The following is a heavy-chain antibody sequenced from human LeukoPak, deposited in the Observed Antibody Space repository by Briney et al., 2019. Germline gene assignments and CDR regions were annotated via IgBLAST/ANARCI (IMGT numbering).Heavy chain of an antibody. CDR2: IYYSGST. Sequence: PSETLSLTCTVSGGSISSYYWSWIRQPPGKGLEWIGYIYYSGSTNYNPSLESRVTMSVDTSKSQFSLKLSSVTAADTAVYFCVRDYWGSLDYWGQGILVTVSS. D-gene: IGHD7-27*01. V-gene: IGHV4-59*01. CDR3: VRDYWGSLDY. CDR1: GGSISSYY. J-gene: IGHJ4*02.